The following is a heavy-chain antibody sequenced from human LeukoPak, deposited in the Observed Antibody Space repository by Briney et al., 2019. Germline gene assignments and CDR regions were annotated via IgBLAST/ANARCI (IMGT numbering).Heavy chain of an antibody. CDR3: VKDRAMATRTHCFDY. CDR1: GFTFSSYA. CDR2: ISTNGGTT. V-gene: IGHV3-64D*06. J-gene: IGHJ4*02. D-gene: IGHD5-24*01. Sequence: GGSLRLSCSASGFTFSSYAMHWVRQPPGKGLEYVSAISTNGGTTYYADSVKGRFTISRDNSKNTLHLQMSSLRGEDTAVYYCVKDRAMATRTHCFDYWGQGTLVTVSS.